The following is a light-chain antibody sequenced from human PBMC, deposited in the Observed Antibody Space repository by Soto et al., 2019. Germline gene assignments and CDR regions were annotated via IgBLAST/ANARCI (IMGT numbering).Light chain of an antibody. CDR2: EDK. CDR1: SGSIASNY. Sequence: NFMLTQPHSVSESPGKTVTISCTGSSGSIASNYVQWYQQRPGSAPTNVIYEDKKRPSGVPDRFSGSIDSSSNSASLTISGLKTEDEAAYYCQSYGGNTLPVFGGGTQLTVL. V-gene: IGLV6-57*02. CDR3: QSYGGNTLPV. J-gene: IGLJ7*01.